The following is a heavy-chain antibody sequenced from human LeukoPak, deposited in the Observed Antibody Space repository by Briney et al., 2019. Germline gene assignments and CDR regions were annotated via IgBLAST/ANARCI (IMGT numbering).Heavy chain of an antibody. V-gene: IGHV4-61*02. CDR2: IYTSGST. J-gene: IGHJ4*02. D-gene: IGHD4-23*01. CDR1: GGSISSGSYY. Sequence: PSQTLSLTCTVSGGSISSGSYYWSWIRQPAGKGLEWIGRIYTSGSTNYNPSLKSRVTISVDTSKNQFSLKLSSVTAADTAVYYCARGVLGGTPFDYWGQGTLVTVSS. CDR3: ARGVLGGTPFDY.